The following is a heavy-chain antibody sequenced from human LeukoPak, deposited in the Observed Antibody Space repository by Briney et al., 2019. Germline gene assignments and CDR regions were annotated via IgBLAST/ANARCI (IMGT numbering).Heavy chain of an antibody. Sequence: PGGSLRLSCAASGFTFSSYAMSWVRQAPGKGLEWVSAISGSGGSTYYADSVKGRFTISRDNSKNTLYLQMNSLRAEDTAVYCCAKERYCSGGSCYGGYFQHWGQGTLVTVSS. CDR1: GFTFSSYA. D-gene: IGHD2-15*01. CDR2: ISGSGGST. CDR3: AKERYCSGGSCYGGYFQH. J-gene: IGHJ1*01. V-gene: IGHV3-23*01.